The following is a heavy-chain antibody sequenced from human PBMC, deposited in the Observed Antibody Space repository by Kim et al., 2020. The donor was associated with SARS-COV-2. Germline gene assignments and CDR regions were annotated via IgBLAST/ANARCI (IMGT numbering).Heavy chain of an antibody. D-gene: IGHD3-10*01. CDR1: GFTFSSYS. CDR2: ISSSSSYI. J-gene: IGHJ5*02. CDR3: ARGASYYGSGTGWPDFDP. Sequence: GGSLRLSCAASGFTFSSYSMNWVRQAPGKGLEWVSSISSSSSYIYYADSVKGRFTISRDNAKNSLYLQMNSLRAEDTAVYYCARGASYYGSGTGWPDFDPWGQGTLVTVSS. V-gene: IGHV3-21*01.